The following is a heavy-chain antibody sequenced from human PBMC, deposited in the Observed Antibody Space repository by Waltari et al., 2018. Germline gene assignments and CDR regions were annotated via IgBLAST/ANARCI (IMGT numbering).Heavy chain of an antibody. Sequence: EVKLLESGGGLVQPGGSLRLSCAASGFTFRHYAMNWVRQAPGKGLEWGSVIYRGGSIYYADSVKGRFTISRDNSNNTLYVQMNSLRVEDTAVYYCAKVAVGGWSIYDYWGQGTLVTVSS. CDR1: GFTFRHYA. D-gene: IGHD6-19*01. V-gene: IGHV3-23*03. J-gene: IGHJ4*02. CDR2: IYRGGSI. CDR3: AKVAVGGWSIYDY.